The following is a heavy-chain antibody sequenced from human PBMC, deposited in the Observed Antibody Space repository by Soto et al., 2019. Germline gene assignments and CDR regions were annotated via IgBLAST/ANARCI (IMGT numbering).Heavy chain of an antibody. J-gene: IGHJ4*02. CDR2: ISAYNGNT. CDR1: GYTFTSYG. CDR3: AREIYDILTGVTLYSFDY. D-gene: IGHD3-9*01. Sequence: ASVKVSCKASGYTFTSYGISWVRQAPGQGLEWMGWISAYNGNTNYAQKLQGRVTMTTDTSTSTAYMELRSLRSDDTAAYYCAREIYDILTGVTLYSFDYWGQGTLVTVSS. V-gene: IGHV1-18*01.